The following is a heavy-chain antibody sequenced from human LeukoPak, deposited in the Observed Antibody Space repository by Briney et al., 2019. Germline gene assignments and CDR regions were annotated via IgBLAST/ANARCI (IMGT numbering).Heavy chain of an antibody. CDR1: GGSLSGHY. J-gene: IGHJ2*01. CDR2: SNHSGST. CDR3: ARHGEDIVLMVYDHWYFDL. D-gene: IGHD2-8*01. V-gene: IGHV4-34*01. Sequence: PSETLSLTCAVYGGSLSGHYWSWIRQPPGKGLEWIGESNHSGSTNYNPSLKSRVTISVDTSKNQFSLKLSSVTAADTAVYYCARHGEDIVLMVYDHWYFDLWGRGTLVTVSS.